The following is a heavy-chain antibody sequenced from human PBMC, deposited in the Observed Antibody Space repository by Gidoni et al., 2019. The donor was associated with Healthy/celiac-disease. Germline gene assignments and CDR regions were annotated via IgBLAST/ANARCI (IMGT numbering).Heavy chain of an antibody. J-gene: IGHJ4*02. CDR1: GFTFADYA. V-gene: IGHV3-9*01. CDR3: AKATVYYDILTGGGFDY. Sequence: EVQLVESGGGLVQPGRSLRLSCAASGFTFADYAMHWVRQAPGKGLEWVSGISWNSGSIGYADSVKGRFTISRDNVKNSLYLQMNSLRAEDTALYYCAKATVYYDILTGGGFDYWGQGTLVTVSS. D-gene: IGHD3-9*01. CDR2: ISWNSGSI.